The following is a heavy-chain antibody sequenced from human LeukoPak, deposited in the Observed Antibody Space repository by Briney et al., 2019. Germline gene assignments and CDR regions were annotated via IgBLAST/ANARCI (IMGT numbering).Heavy chain of an antibody. Sequence: VKVSCKVSGYTLTELSMHWVRQAPGKGLEWMGGFDPEDGETIYAQKFQGRVTMTEDTSTDTAYMELSSLRSEDTAVYYCATNEKLLIFDAFDIWGQGTMVTVSS. J-gene: IGHJ3*02. CDR2: FDPEDGET. CDR3: ATNEKLLIFDAFDI. D-gene: IGHD2-15*01. CDR1: GYTLTELS. V-gene: IGHV1-24*01.